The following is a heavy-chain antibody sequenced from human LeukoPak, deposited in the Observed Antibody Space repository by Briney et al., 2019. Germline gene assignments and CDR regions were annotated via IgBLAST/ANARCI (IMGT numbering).Heavy chain of an antibody. Sequence: SETLSLTCAVYGGSFSGYYWSWIRQPPGKGLEWIGEINHSGSTNYNSSLKSRVTISVDTSKNQFSLKLSSVTAADTAVYYCAVGEVNWFDPWGQGTLVTVSS. CDR1: GGSFSGYY. V-gene: IGHV4-34*01. CDR2: INHSGST. CDR3: AVGEVNWFDP. J-gene: IGHJ5*02.